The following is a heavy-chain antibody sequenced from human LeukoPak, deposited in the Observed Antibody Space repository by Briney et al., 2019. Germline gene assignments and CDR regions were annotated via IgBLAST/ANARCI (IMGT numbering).Heavy chain of an antibody. Sequence: GGSLRLSCAASGFTFSSYEMNWVRQAPGKGLEWVSYISSSGSTIYYAGSVKGRFTISRDNAKKSLYLQMNSLRAEDTAVYYCAELGITMIGGVWGKGTTVTISS. CDR3: AELGITMIGGV. CDR1: GFTFSSYE. D-gene: IGHD3-10*02. CDR2: ISSSGSTI. V-gene: IGHV3-48*03. J-gene: IGHJ6*04.